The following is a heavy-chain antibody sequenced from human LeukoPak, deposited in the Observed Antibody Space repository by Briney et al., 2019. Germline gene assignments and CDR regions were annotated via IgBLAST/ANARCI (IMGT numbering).Heavy chain of an antibody. CDR3: ARPTNEGFDY. V-gene: IGHV5-51*01. CDR1: GYSFTTSW. D-gene: IGHD1/OR15-1a*01. J-gene: IGHJ4*02. Sequence: GESLQISCQGSGYSFTTSWIGWARQMPGRGLEWMGIIYPGDSDTRFSPSFQGQVTISADKSISTAYLQWSSLKASDTAMYYCARPTNEGFDYWGQGTLVTVSS. CDR2: IYPGDSDT.